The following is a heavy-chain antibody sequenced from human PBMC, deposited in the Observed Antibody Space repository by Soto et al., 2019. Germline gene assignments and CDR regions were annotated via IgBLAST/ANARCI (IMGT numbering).Heavy chain of an antibody. J-gene: IGHJ6*02. V-gene: IGHV4-34*01. CDR1: GGSFSGYY. CDR3: ARVRHCYYYGMDV. Sequence: QVQLQQWGAGLLKPSETLSLTCAVYGGSFSGYYWSWIRQPPGKGLEWIGEINHSGSTNYNPSLKSRVTISVDTSKNQFSLKLSSVTAADTAVYYCARVRHCYYYGMDVWGQGTTVTVSS. CDR2: INHSGST.